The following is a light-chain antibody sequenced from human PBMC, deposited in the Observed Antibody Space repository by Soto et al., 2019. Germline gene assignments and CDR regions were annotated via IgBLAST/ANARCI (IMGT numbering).Light chain of an antibody. V-gene: IGKV3-11*01. CDR3: QQRSNWPFT. Sequence: EIVLTQSPATLSSSPGERATLSCRASQSVSSYLAWYQQKPGQAPRLLIYDASNRATGIPTRFSGSGSGTDFTLTISSLEPEDFAVYYCQQRSNWPFTFGPVNKVDIK. CDR2: DAS. J-gene: IGKJ3*01. CDR1: QSVSSY.